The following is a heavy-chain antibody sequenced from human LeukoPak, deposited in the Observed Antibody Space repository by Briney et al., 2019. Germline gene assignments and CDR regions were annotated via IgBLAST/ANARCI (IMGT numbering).Heavy chain of an antibody. CDR2: IKSKTDGGTT. CDR3: TTSSNDY. V-gene: IGHV3-15*01. CDR1: GGSISSYY. J-gene: IGHJ4*02. Sequence: ETLSLTCTVSGGSISSYYWSWVRQAPGKGLEWVGRIKSKTDGGTTDYAAPVKGRFTISRDDSKNTLYLQMNSLKTEDTAMYYCTTSSNDYWGQGTLVAVSS. D-gene: IGHD6-6*01.